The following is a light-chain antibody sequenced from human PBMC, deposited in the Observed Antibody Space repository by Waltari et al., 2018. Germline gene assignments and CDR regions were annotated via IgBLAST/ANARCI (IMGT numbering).Light chain of an antibody. CDR1: TSDFGPSHL. CDR3: CSYAGSSTSV. Sequence: QPALTQPAPRSGSPAQSITISCTGPTSDFGPSHLLSWYQQHPGKVPKFIIYEDTKRPSGVSDRFSGSKSGNTASLTISGLQAEDEADYYCCSYAGSSTSVFGGGTKVTVL. J-gene: IGLJ3*02. CDR2: EDT. V-gene: IGLV2-23*01.